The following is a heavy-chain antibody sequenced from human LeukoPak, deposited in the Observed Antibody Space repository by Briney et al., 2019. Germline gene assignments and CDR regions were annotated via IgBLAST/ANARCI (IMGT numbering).Heavy chain of an antibody. D-gene: IGHD2-8*01. CDR1: GGSISSYY. CDR3: ARDNLIVLIGNWFDP. CDR2: IYTSGST. V-gene: IGHV4-4*07. J-gene: IGHJ5*02. Sequence: SETLSLTCTVSGGSISSYYWSWIRQPAGKGLEWIGRIYTSGSTNYNPSLKSRVTMSVDTSKNQFSLKLSSVTAADTAVYYCARDNLIVLIGNWFDPWGQGTLVTVSS.